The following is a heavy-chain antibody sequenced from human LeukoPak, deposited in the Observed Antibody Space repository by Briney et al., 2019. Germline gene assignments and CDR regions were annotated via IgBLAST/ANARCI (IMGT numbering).Heavy chain of an antibody. CDR3: AKDKIGGGRIVVVIYDY. CDR1: GFTFSSYA. V-gene: IGHV3-23*01. D-gene: IGHD3-22*01. J-gene: IGHJ4*02. Sequence: QPGGSLRLSCAASGFTFSSYAMSWVRQAPGKGLEWVSAISGSGGSTYYADSVKGRFTISRDNSKDTLYLQMNSLRAEDTAVYYCAKDKIGGGRIVVVIYDYWGQGTLVTVSS. CDR2: ISGSGGST.